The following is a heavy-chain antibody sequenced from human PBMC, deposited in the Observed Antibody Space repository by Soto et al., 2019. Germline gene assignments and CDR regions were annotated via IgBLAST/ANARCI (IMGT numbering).Heavy chain of an antibody. Sequence: PSETLSLTCTVSGGSIGSGGYYWSWIRQHPGKGLEWIGYIYYSGSTNYSPSLKSRVTIAIDTSKNQFSLKLNSVTAADTAVYYCAKGNGWYYYWGQGTLVTVSS. J-gene: IGHJ4*01. CDR2: IYYSGST. D-gene: IGHD6-19*01. CDR1: GGSIGSGGYY. CDR3: AKGNGWYYY. V-gene: IGHV4-61*08.